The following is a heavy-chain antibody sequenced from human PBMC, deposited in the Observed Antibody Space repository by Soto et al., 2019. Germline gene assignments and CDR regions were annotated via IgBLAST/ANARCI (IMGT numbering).Heavy chain of an antibody. V-gene: IGHV4-4*02. CDR2: IYHSGST. D-gene: IGHD3-10*01. J-gene: IGHJ5*02. Sequence: QVQLQESGPGLVKPSGTLSLTCAVSGGSISSSNWWSWVRQPPGKGLEWIGEIYHSGSTNYNPSLTCRVTISVDKSKNQFSLKLSSVTAADTAVYYCAREYLWFGELLSMGFDPWGQGTLVTVSS. CDR1: GGSISSSNW. CDR3: AREYLWFGELLSMGFDP.